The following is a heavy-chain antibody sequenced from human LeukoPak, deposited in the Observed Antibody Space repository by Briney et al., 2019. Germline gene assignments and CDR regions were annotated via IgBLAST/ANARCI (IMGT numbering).Heavy chain of an antibody. Sequence: GESLKISCKGSGYSFTSYWIGWVRQMPGKGLEWMGIIYAGDSNTRYSPSFQGQVTISADKSINTAYVQWSSLKASDTAMYYCARPPRYYDSSGYYRNDAFDIWGQGTMVTVSS. J-gene: IGHJ3*02. CDR3: ARPPRYYDSSGYYRNDAFDI. D-gene: IGHD3-22*01. CDR2: IYAGDSNT. CDR1: GYSFTSYW. V-gene: IGHV5-51*01.